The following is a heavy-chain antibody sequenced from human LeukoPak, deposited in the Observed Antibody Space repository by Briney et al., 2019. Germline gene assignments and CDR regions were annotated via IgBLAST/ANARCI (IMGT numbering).Heavy chain of an antibody. D-gene: IGHD3-10*01. Sequence: SETLSLTCSVSCGSINSYYWGRVRQPAGKGLEWIGRIYTTGTTNYSPSLKSRLSMSLDTSKNQFSLTLTSVTAADTAVYYCGRQGYTASYYFVDYWSPGTLVTVSS. CDR1: CGSINSYY. V-gene: IGHV4-4*07. J-gene: IGHJ4*02. CDR3: GRQGYTASYYFVDY. CDR2: IYTTGTT.